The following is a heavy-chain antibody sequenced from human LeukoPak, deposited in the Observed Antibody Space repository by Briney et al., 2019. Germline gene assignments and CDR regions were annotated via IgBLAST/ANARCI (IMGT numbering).Heavy chain of an antibody. J-gene: IGHJ4*02. CDR1: GDSIIGGC. CDR2: IYYSVDT. V-gene: IGHV4-59*01. D-gene: IGHD3-22*01. CDR3: AKSRYYDSSGHNPTCYFDY. Sequence: SETLSLTCTVSGDSIIGGCWSCIRQAPGKGLEWIGYIYYSVDTEYNPSLKSRVTISVDMSKKQFSLRLTSVTAADTAVYYCAKSRYYDSSGHNPTCYFDYWGQGILVTVSS.